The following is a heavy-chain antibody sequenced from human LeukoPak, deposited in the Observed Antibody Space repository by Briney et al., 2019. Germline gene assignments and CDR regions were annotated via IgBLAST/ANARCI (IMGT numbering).Heavy chain of an antibody. CDR1: GFTFSSYA. J-gene: IGHJ4*02. V-gene: IGHV3-30-3*01. D-gene: IGHD3-10*01. CDR3: AKVVRAGSFVCYFDS. Sequence: GGSLRLSCAASGFTFSSYAMHWVRQAPGKGLEWVAVISYDGSNKYYADSVKGRFTISRDNSKSTVYLQMNSLRVEDTAVYYCAKVVRAGSFVCYFDSWGQGTLVTVSS. CDR2: ISYDGSNK.